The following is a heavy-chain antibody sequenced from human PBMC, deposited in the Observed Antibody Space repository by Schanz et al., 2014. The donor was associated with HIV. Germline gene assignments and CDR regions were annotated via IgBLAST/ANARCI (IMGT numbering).Heavy chain of an antibody. J-gene: IGHJ4*02. CDR3: AGSQYKFGSYYFVA. CDR2: MNPNSGNT. CDR1: GYTFTNYD. V-gene: IGHV1-8*02. Sequence: QAQLVQSGAEMKKSGASVRVSCKASGYTFTNYDVNWVRQAAGQGPEWMGWMNPNSGNTAYAQKFQGRVTLTRNTSLTTAYMELSSLTSDDTAVYYCAGSQYKFGSYYFVAWDQGTLVTVSS. D-gene: IGHD3-10*01.